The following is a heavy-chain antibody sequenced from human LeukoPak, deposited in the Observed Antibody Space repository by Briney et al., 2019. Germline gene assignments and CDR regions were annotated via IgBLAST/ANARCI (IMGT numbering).Heavy chain of an antibody. CDR2: IGTAGDT. CDR3: AKGAITFGGVIVRGAFDI. V-gene: IGHV3-13*01. CDR1: GFTFSSYD. Sequence: GGSLRLSCAASGFTFSSYDMHWVRQATGKGLEWVSAIGTAGDTYYPGSVKGRFTISRENAKNSLYLQMNSLRAGDTAVYYCAKGAITFGGVIVRGAFDIWGQGTMVTVSS. J-gene: IGHJ3*02. D-gene: IGHD3-16*02.